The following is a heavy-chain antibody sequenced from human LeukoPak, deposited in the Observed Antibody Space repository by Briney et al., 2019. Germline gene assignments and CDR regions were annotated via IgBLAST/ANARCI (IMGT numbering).Heavy chain of an antibody. D-gene: IGHD3-22*01. CDR1: GFTFSSYG. CDR2: ISYDGSNK. CDR3: AKVGYYYDSSGYPNHFDY. Sequence: GGSLRLSCAASGFTFSSYGMHWVRQAPGKGLEWVAVISYDGSNKYYADSVKGRFTISRDNSKNTLYLQMNSLRAEDTAVYYCAKVGYYYDSSGYPNHFDYWGQGTLVTVSS. V-gene: IGHV3-30*18. J-gene: IGHJ4*02.